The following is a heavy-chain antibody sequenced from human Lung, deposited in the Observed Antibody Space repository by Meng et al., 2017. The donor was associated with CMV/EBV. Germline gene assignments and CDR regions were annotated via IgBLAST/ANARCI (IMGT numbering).Heavy chain of an antibody. D-gene: IGHD3-3*01. J-gene: IGHJ6*02. CDR1: GFTVSSNY. CDR3: ARSIFGAPGGV. CDR2: IYSGGST. V-gene: IGHV3-53*01. Sequence: GEXXKISCAASGFTVSSNYMSWVRQAPGKGPEWVSVIYSGGSTYYADSVKGRFTISRDNSKNTLYLQMNSLRAEDTAVYYCARSIFGAPGGVWGQGTTVTVSS.